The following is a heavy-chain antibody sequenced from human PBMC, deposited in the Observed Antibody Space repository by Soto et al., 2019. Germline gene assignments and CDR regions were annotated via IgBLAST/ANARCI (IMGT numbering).Heavy chain of an antibody. D-gene: IGHD2-2*01. CDR3: ARDQGGSVPAAPFDY. Sequence: SETLPHTCTDSGGSISSGDYFWSWIRQPPGKGLEWIGYIYYSGSTYYTPSLKSRVTISVDTSKNQFSLKLSSVTAADTAVYYCARDQGGSVPAAPFDYWGQGTLVTVSS. J-gene: IGHJ4*02. V-gene: IGHV4-30-4*01. CDR2: IYYSGST. CDR1: GGSISSGDYF.